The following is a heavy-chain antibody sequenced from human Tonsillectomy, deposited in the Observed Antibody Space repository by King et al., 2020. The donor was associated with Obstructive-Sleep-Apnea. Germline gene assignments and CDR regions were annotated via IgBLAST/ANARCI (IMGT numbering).Heavy chain of an antibody. J-gene: IGHJ3*02. CDR1: GFSLSTSGVG. V-gene: IGHV2-5*01. CDR3: AHSLRSFLYGSGPDDAFDI. CDR2: IYWNDDK. Sequence: ITLKESGPTLVKPTQTLTLTCTFSGFSLSTSGVGVGWIRQPPGKALEWLALIYWNDDKRYSPSLKSRLTITKDTSKNQVVLTMTNMDPVDTATYYCAHSLRSFLYGSGPDDAFDIWGQGTMVTVSS. D-gene: IGHD3-10*01.